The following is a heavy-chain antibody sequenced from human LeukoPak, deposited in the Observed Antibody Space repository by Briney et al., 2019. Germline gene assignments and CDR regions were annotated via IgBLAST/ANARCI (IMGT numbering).Heavy chain of an antibody. J-gene: IGHJ6*04. CDR3: ARDGDPNLWFGGSSGMDV. Sequence: PGGSLRLSCAASGFTFSDYYMSWIRQAPGKGLEWVSYISSSSSYTNYADSVKGRFTISRDNAKNSLYLQMNSLRAEDTAVYYCARDGDPNLWFGGSSGMDVWGKGTTVTVSS. CDR1: GFTFSDYY. V-gene: IGHV3-11*06. CDR2: ISSSSSYT. D-gene: IGHD3-10*01.